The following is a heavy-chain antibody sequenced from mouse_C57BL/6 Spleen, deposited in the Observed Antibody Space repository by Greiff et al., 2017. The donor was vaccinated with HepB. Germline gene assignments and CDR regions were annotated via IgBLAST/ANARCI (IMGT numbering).Heavy chain of an antibody. D-gene: IGHD5-5*01. Sequence: VQLKQSGPELVKPGASVKISCKASGYSFTDYNMNWVKQSNGKSLEWIGVINPNYGTTSYNQKFKGKATLTVDQSSSTAYMQLNSLTSEDSAVYYCARYIEGIYYLRGAMDYWGQGTSVTVSS. CDR3: ARYIEGIYYLRGAMDY. J-gene: IGHJ4*01. CDR1: GYSFTDYN. V-gene: IGHV1-39*01. CDR2: INPNYGTT.